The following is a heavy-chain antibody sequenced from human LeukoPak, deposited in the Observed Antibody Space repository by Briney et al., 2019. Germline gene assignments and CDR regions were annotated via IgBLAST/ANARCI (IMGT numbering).Heavy chain of an antibody. CDR1: GFTFRNYG. V-gene: IGHV3-30*18. CDR3: ANLRGNNWYIEY. Sequence: PGKSLRLSCAASGFTFRNYGMHWVRQAPGKGLEWVAVVSYDGRNTYYVDSVKGRFTVSRVNSKNTLYLQMNNLRVEDTAVYYCANLRGNNWYIEYWGQGTLVTVSS. CDR2: VSYDGRNT. J-gene: IGHJ4*02. D-gene: IGHD1-1*01.